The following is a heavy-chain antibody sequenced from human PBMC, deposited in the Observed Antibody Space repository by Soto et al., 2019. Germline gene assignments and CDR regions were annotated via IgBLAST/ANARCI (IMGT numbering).Heavy chain of an antibody. CDR3: ARVYIAAAHSGKNWFDP. J-gene: IGHJ5*02. V-gene: IGHV1-69*13. Sequence: ASVKVSCKASGGTFSSYAISWVRQAPGQGLEWMGGIIPIFGTANYAQKFQGRVTITADESTSTAYMELSSLRSEDTAVYYCARVYIAAAHSGKNWFDPWGQGTLVTVSS. CDR2: IIPIFGTA. D-gene: IGHD6-13*01. CDR1: GGTFSSYA.